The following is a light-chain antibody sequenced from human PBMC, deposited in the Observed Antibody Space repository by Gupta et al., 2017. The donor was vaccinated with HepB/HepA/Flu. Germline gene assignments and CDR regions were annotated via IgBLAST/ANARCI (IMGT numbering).Light chain of an antibody. J-gene: IGKJ1*01. V-gene: IGKV3-20*01. CDR2: GAS. CDR1: QSVGSSY. Sequence: ETVLTQSPGTLSLSPGERATLSCRASQSVGSSYLAWYQQKPGQAPRLLIYGASSRATGIPDRFSGSGSGTDFTLTISRLEPEDFAVYYCQQDSSSPWTFGQGTKVEIK. CDR3: QQDSSSPWT.